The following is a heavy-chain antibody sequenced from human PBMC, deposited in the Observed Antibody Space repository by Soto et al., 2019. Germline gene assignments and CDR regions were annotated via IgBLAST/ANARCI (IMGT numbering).Heavy chain of an antibody. J-gene: IGHJ5*02. CDR3: ARAPGNRLRQYNWFDP. V-gene: IGHV4-34*01. D-gene: IGHD5-12*01. CDR1: GGSFSGYY. CDR2: INYSGST. Sequence: SETLSLTCAVYGGSFSGYYWSWIRQPPGKGLEWIGEINYSGSTNYNPSLKSRVTISVDTSRNQFSLKLTSVTAADTAVYYCARAPGNRLRQYNWFDPWGQGTLVTVSS.